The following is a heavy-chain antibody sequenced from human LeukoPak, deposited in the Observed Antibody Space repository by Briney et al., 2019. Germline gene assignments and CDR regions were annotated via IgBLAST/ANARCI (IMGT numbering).Heavy chain of an antibody. CDR3: ARFYSLDAFDI. Sequence: ASVKVSCKASGYTFTGYYMHWVRQAPGQGLEWMGWMNPNSGNTGYAQKFQGRVTMTRNTSISTAYMELSSLRSEDTAVYYCARFYSLDAFDIWGQGTMVTVSS. CDR2: MNPNSGNT. CDR1: GYTFTGYY. J-gene: IGHJ3*02. D-gene: IGHD2-15*01. V-gene: IGHV1-8*02.